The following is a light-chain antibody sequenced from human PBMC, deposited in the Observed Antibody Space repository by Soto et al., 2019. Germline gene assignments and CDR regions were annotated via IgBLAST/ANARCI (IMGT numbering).Light chain of an antibody. Sequence: QSVLTQPASVSGSPRQSITISCTGTNSDVGSYNLVSWFQQHPGKAPKLVIYEVTQRPSGVSDRFSGSKSGNTASLTISGLQAEDEADYYCFSCAGDSVYVFGTGTKVTVL. J-gene: IGLJ1*01. CDR3: FSCAGDSVYV. CDR1: NSDVGSYNL. V-gene: IGLV2-23*02. CDR2: EVT.